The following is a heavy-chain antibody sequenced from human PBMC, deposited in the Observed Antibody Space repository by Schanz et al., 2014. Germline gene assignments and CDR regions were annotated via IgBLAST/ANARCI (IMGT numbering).Heavy chain of an antibody. CDR3: AKVAPAATYLDS. J-gene: IGHJ4*02. CDR2: ISDSGDST. D-gene: IGHD2-2*01. CDR1: GFTFISYD. V-gene: IGHV3-48*03. Sequence: EVHLLESGGGVVQPGRSLRLSCVASGFTFISYDIHWVRQAPGKGLEWVSDISDSGDSTHYADSVKGRFTISRDNAKNSLFLQMNSLSAEDTAVYYCAKVAPAATYLDSWGLGTLVTVSS.